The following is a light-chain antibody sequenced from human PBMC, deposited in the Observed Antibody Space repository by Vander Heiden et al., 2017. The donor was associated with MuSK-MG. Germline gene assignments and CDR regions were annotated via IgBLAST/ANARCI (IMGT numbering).Light chain of an antibody. CDR3: SSRDTSTNQLV. Sequence: SSELTQDPAVSVALGQTVKITCQGHSLRRTYASWYQQKPGQAPVLVIVCKNNRPSGIPDRFSGASSGDTASLTITGPQAEEEADYYCSSRDTSTNQLVFGGGTKVTVL. CDR2: CKN. V-gene: IGLV3-19*01. J-gene: IGLJ2*01. CDR1: SLRRTY.